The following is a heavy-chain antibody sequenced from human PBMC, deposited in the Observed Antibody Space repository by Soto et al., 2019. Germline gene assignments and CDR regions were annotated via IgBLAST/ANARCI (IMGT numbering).Heavy chain of an antibody. Sequence: SETLSLTCAVYGGSFSGYYWGWIRQPPGKGLEWIGEINHSGSTNYNPSLKSRVTISVDTSKNQFSLKLSSVTAADTAVYFCARHSSALRKNNWFDTLGQGIMVT. CDR2: INHSGST. CDR3: ARHSSALRKNNWFDT. D-gene: IGHD5-12*01. CDR1: GGSFSGYY. J-gene: IGHJ5*01. V-gene: IGHV4-34*01.